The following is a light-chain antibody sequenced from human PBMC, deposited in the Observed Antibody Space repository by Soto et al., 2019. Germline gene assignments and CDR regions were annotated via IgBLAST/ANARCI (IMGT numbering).Light chain of an antibody. V-gene: IGKV3-11*01. CDR3: QQRSSWPFT. Sequence: IVLTQSPATLSLSPGERAALSCRASQSIRNFLAWYQQKPGQAPRLLIYEASDRATGIPARFSGSGSGTDFTLTISSLEPEDFAVYYCQQRSSWPFTFGVGTKVEIK. J-gene: IGKJ4*01. CDR1: QSIRNF. CDR2: EAS.